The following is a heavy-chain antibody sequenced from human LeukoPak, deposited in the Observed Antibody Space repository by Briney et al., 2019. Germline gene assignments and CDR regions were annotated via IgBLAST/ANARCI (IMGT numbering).Heavy chain of an antibody. Sequence: ASVKVSCKASGYTFTSYGISWVRQAPGQGLEWMGWISAYNGNTNYAQKLQGRVTITADKSTSTAFMELSSLRSDDTAMYYCARDVLDYYDRSGYVTWGQGTLVTVSS. D-gene: IGHD3-22*01. V-gene: IGHV1-18*01. CDR3: ARDVLDYYDRSGYVT. J-gene: IGHJ5*02. CDR1: GYTFTSYG. CDR2: ISAYNGNT.